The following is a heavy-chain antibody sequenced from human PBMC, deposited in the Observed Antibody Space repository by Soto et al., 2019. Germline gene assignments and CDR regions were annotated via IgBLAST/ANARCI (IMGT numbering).Heavy chain of an antibody. J-gene: IGHJ4*02. D-gene: IGHD6-6*01. Sequence: QVLLQQWGAGLLKPSETLSLTCAVYGWSFSDYYWSWISQPPGKGLEWIGEINHSGSTNYNPSLKSRVSISVDTSKSQFSLKLSSVTAADTAVYYCARTSRFEYWGQGTLVTVSS. V-gene: IGHV4-34*01. CDR3: ARTSRFEY. CDR2: INHSGST. CDR1: GWSFSDYY.